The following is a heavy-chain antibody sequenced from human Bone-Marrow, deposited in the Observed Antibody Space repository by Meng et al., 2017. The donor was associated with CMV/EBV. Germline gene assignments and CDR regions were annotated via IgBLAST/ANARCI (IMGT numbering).Heavy chain of an antibody. J-gene: IGHJ5*02. D-gene: IGHD3-16*01. CDR3: ARDVYGRGWFDP. Sequence: HLQLQESGPGLVKPSETLSLTCTVSGGSISSISYYWGWIRQPPGKGLEWIGSIYYSGSTYYNPSLKSRVTISVDTSKNQFSLKLSSVTAADTAVYYCARDVYGRGWFDPWGQGTLVTVSS. V-gene: IGHV4-39*07. CDR2: IYYSGST. CDR1: GGSISSISYY.